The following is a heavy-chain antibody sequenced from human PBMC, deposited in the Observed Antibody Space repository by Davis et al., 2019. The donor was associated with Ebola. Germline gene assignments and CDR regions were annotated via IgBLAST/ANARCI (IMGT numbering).Heavy chain of an antibody. J-gene: IGHJ6*02. CDR1: GYTFTGYY. D-gene: IGHD2-15*01. Sequence: AASVKVSCKASGYTFTGYYMHWVRQAPGQGLEWMGIINPSGGSTSYAQKFQGRVTMTTDTSTSTAYMELRSLRSDDTAVYYCARDLRGGSPRYCSGGSCYYYYGMDVWGQGTTVTVSS. V-gene: IGHV1-46*01. CDR2: INPSGGST. CDR3: ARDLRGGSPRYCSGGSCYYYYGMDV.